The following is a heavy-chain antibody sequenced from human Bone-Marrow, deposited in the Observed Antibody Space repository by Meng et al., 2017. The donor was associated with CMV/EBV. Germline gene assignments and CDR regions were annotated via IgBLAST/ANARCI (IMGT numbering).Heavy chain of an antibody. D-gene: IGHD3-3*01. V-gene: IGHV3-30-3*01. J-gene: IGHJ6*02. Sequence: GESLKISCGASEFTLSTYAMHWVRQAPGKGLEWVAVISYDGSSQHYADSVKGRFTISRDNSKNTLYLQMNSLRAEDTAVYYCARSFFEWRRDYYYYGMDVWGQGTTVTVSS. CDR3: ARSFFEWRRDYYYYGMDV. CDR2: ISYDGSSQ. CDR1: EFTLSTYA.